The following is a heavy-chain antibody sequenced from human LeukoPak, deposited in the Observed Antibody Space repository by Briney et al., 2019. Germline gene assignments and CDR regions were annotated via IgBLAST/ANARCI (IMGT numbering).Heavy chain of an antibody. D-gene: IGHD6-19*01. CDR2: ISYNETNK. V-gene: IGHV3-30*04. Sequence: GALRLSCTASGFIFNNYAMHWVRRAPGKGLEWVALISYNETNKYYPDSVKGRFTISRGSSKNTVYLQMGSLRADDTAVYYCARVGGSGWYGYIDYWGQGTLVRVSS. CDR3: ARVGGSGWYGYIDY. J-gene: IGHJ4*02. CDR1: GFIFNNYA.